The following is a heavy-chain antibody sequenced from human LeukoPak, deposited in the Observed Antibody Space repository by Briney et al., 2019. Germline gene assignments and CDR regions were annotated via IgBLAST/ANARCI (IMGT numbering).Heavy chain of an antibody. J-gene: IGHJ4*02. CDR2: IKQDGSEK. CDR1: GFTFSNYW. V-gene: IGHV3-7*01. D-gene: IGHD3-10*01. Sequence: GGSLRLSCAASGFTFSNYWMTWVRQAPGKGPEWVTSIKQDGSEKYYLDSVKGQFTISRDNAKNSLYLEMNSLRAEDTAVYYCTRSPDGVDYWGQGTLVTVSS. CDR3: TRSPDGVDY.